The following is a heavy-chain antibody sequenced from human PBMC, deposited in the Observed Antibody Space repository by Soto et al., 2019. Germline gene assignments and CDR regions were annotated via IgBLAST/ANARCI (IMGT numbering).Heavy chain of an antibody. J-gene: IGHJ6*01. CDR1: GYSISSGYY. CDR2: IYRSGST. V-gene: IGHV4-38-2*01. CDR3: ASGIDFYYAMDV. Sequence: SETLSLTCAVSGYSISSGYYWGWIRQPPGKGLEWIGSIYRSGSTYYNASLKSRVTISVDTSKNQFSLKLTSVTDADTAVYYCASGIDFYYAMDVWGQGTTVTVSS.